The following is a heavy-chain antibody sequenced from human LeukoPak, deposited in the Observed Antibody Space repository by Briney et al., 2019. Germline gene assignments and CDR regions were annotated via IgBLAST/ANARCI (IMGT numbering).Heavy chain of an antibody. J-gene: IGHJ4*02. CDR1: GFTFSSYW. D-gene: IGHD2-2*01. CDR3: ARGRYCSSTSCRFDY. CDR2: IKQDGSEK. Sequence: GGSLRLSCAASGFTFSSYWMSWVRQAPGKGLEWVANIKQDGSEKYYVDSVKGRFTISRDNAKNSLYLQMNSLRTEDTAVYYCARGRYCSSTSCRFDYWGQGTLVTVSS. V-gene: IGHV3-7*04.